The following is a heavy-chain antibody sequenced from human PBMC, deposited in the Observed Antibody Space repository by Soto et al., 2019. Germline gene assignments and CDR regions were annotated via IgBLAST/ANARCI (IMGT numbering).Heavy chain of an antibody. D-gene: IGHD3-22*01. CDR1: SGSISSSSYY. CDR3: ARSGRGSGSLIVDS. V-gene: IGHV4-39*01. Sequence: SGTLSLTCTVSSGSISSSSYYWCWIRQPPGKGLEWIGSIYYSGSTYYNPSLKSRVTISVDTSKNQFSLKLSSVTAADTAVYYCARSGRGSGSLIVDSWGQGTLVTVSS. J-gene: IGHJ4*02. CDR2: IYYSGST.